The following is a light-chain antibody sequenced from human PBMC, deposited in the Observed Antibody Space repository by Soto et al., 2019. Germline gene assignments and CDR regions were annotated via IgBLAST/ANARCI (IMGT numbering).Light chain of an antibody. V-gene: IGKV3-15*01. Sequence: EIVMTQSPATLSGAPGERATLSCRASQSVSANLAWYQQKPGQAPRLLIYGASTRATGIPATFSGSGSGTEFTITISSLQSEDFAVYYCQQYNNWPRTFGQGTKVEIK. J-gene: IGKJ1*01. CDR1: QSVSAN. CDR2: GAS. CDR3: QQYNNWPRT.